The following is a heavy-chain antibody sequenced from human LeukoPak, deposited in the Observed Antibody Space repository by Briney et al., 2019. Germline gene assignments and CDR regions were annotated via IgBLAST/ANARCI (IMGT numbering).Heavy chain of an antibody. V-gene: IGHV3-74*01. CDR1: GFTFSSYA. J-gene: IGHJ4*02. Sequence: PGGSLRLSCAASGFTFSSYAMSWVRQAPGKGLVWVSHINSDGSWTSYADSVKGRFTISKDNAKNTVYLQMNNLRAEDTAVYYCARVYETNGYLYWGQGSLVTVSS. CDR2: INSDGSWT. CDR3: ARVYETNGYLY. D-gene: IGHD3-22*01.